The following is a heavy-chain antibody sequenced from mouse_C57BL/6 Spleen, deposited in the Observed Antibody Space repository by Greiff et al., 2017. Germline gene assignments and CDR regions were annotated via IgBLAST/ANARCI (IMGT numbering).Heavy chain of an antibody. D-gene: IGHD2-4*01. V-gene: IGHV1-72*01. J-gene: IGHJ3*01. CDR3: ARSGYDYYRYAY. CDR2: IDPNSGGT. Sequence: QVQLQQPGAELVKPGASVKLSCKASGYTFTSYWMHWVKQRPGRGLEWIGRIDPNSGGTKYNEKFKSKATLTVDKPSSTAYMQLSSLTSEDSAFYYCARSGYDYYRYAYWGQGTLVTVSA. CDR1: GYTFTSYW.